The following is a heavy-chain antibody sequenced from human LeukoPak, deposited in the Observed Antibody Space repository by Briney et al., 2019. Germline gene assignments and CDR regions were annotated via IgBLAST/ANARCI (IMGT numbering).Heavy chain of an antibody. J-gene: IGHJ4*02. CDR2: IYYSGST. D-gene: IGHD6-19*01. CDR1: GGSISSGGYY. V-gene: IGHV4-31*03. CDR3: ARTYSSGWYYIDY. Sequence: SETLSLTCTVSGGSISSGGYYWSWIRQHPGEGLEWIGYIYYSGSTYYNPSLKSRVTISVDTSKNQFSLKLSSVTAADTAVYYCARTYSSGWYYIDYWGQGTLVTVST.